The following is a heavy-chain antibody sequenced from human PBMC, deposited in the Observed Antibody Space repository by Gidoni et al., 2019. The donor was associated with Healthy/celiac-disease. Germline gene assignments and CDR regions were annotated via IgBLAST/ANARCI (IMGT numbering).Heavy chain of an antibody. CDR3: AKRDVDIVAADYYYYYGMDV. V-gene: IGHV3-23*01. CDR2: ISGSGGST. J-gene: IGHJ6*02. Sequence: EVQLLESGGGLVQPGGSLRLSCAASGFTFSSYAMSWVRQAPGTGLEWVSAISGSGGSTYYADSVKGRFTISRDNSKNTLYLQMNSLRAEDTAVYYCAKRDVDIVAADYYYYYGMDVWGQGTTVTVSS. D-gene: IGHD5-12*01. CDR1: GFTFSSYA.